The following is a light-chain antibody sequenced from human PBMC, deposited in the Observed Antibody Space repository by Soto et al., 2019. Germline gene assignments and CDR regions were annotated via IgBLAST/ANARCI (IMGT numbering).Light chain of an antibody. CDR3: QQSYSAWT. V-gene: IGKV1-5*03. Sequence: DIQITQSPSTLSGSVGDRVTITCRASQTISSWLAWYQQKPGKAPKLLIYRASSLQSGVPSRFSGSGSGTDFTLTISSLQPEDFATYYCQQSYSAWTFGQGTKVDIK. J-gene: IGKJ1*01. CDR1: QTISSW. CDR2: RAS.